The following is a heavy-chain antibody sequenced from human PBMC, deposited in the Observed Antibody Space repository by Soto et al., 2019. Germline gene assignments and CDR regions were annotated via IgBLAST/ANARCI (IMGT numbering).Heavy chain of an antibody. Sequence: PSETLSLTCTVSGGSISSSSYYWGWIRQPPGKGLEWIGSIYYSGSTYYNPSLKSRVTISVDTSKNQFSLKLSSVTAADTAVYYCASVTGSSRPFDYWGQGTLVTVSS. D-gene: IGHD1-20*01. CDR2: IYYSGST. CDR3: ASVTGSSRPFDY. CDR1: GGSISSSSYY. V-gene: IGHV4-39*01. J-gene: IGHJ4*02.